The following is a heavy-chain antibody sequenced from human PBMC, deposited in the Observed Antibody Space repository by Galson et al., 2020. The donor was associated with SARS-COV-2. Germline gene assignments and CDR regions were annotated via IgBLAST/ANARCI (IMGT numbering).Heavy chain of an antibody. J-gene: IGHJ4*02. V-gene: IGHV4-39*01. CDR3: ARQILTGYYSFYYFDF. D-gene: IGHD3-9*01. CDR2: IYYTERN. CDR1: GGSISSSNYY. Sequence: SETLSLTCTVSGGSISSSNYYWGWVGQPPGEGLEWIGSIYYTERNYYNPSLTSRVTMSVDTSRNQFSLKLSAVTAADTAVYYCARQILTGYYSFYYFDFWGQGTLVTVSS.